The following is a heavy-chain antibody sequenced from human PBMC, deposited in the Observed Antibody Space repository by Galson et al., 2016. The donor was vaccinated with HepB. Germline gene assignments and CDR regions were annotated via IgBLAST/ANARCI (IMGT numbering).Heavy chain of an antibody. CDR3: ARVRADWNYVFDS. CDR1: GFTSTNYA. D-gene: IGHD1-7*01. Sequence: SLRLSCAASGFTSTNYAMSWVRQAPGKGLEWVSATGDFSGTHYADSVKGRFTMSRDNANYSVYLQMNSLRAEDTAVYYCARVRADWNYVFDSWGQGTLVTVSS. J-gene: IGHJ4*02. CDR2: TGDFSGT. V-gene: IGHV3-23*01.